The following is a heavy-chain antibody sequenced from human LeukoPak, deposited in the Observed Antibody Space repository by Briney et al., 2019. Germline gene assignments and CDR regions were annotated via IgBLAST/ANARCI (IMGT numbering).Heavy chain of an antibody. J-gene: IGHJ4*02. D-gene: IGHD6-13*01. CDR3: ASSIAAAGY. V-gene: IGHV3-21*01. CDR1: GFTFSSYA. CDR2: ISSSSSYI. Sequence: GGSLRLSCTASGFTFSSYAMSWVRLAPGKGLEWVSSISSSSSYIYYADSVKGRFTISRDNAKNSLYLQMNSLRAEDTAVYYCASSIAAAGYWGQGTLVTVSS.